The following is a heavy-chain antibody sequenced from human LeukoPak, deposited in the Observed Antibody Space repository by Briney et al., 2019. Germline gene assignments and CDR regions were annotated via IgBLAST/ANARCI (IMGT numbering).Heavy chain of an antibody. V-gene: IGHV3-21*01. D-gene: IGHD1-26*01. CDR3: AREDDIKWELLGYFDY. CDR2: ISSSSSYI. J-gene: IGHJ4*02. CDR1: GFTFSSYS. Sequence: GGSLRLSCAASGFTFSSYSMNWVRQAPGKGLEWVSSISSSSSYIYYADSVKGRFTISRDNAKDSLYLQMNSLRAEDTAVYYCAREDDIKWELLGYFDYWGQGTLVTVSS.